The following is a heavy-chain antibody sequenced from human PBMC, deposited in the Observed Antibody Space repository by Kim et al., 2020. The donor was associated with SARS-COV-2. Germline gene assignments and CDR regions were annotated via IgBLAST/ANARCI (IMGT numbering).Heavy chain of an antibody. CDR3: TGGGDYAF. V-gene: IGHV3-74*01. D-gene: IGHD2-21*01. J-gene: IGHJ4*02. Sequence: GSSTNDADSVKGRFTISRDNAKNTLYLQMNSLRAEDTAVYYCTGGGDYAFWGQGTLVTVSS. CDR2: GSST.